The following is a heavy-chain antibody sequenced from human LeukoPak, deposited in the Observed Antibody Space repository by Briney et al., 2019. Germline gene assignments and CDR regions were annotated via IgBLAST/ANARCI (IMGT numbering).Heavy chain of an antibody. D-gene: IGHD6-19*01. CDR3: ARDNIAVAGIDY. Sequence: GGSLRLSCAASGFTFSSYSMNWVRQAPGKGLEWVSSISSSSSYIYYADSVKGRFTISRDNAKNSLYLQMNSLRAEDTAVYYCARDNIAVAGIDYWGQGTLVTVSS. J-gene: IGHJ4*02. V-gene: IGHV3-21*01. CDR1: GFTFSSYS. CDR2: ISSSSSYI.